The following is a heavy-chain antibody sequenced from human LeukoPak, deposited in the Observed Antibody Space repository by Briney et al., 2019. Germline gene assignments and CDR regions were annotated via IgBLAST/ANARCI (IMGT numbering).Heavy chain of an antibody. Sequence: TGGSLRLSCAASGFTFSSYGMSWVRQAPGKGLEWVSTITGSGGSTYYADSVKGRFTISGDNSKNTLYLQMNSLRAEDTAVYYCAKESGYDNYYYYYMDVWGRGTTITVSS. CDR1: GFTFSSYG. V-gene: IGHV3-23*01. D-gene: IGHD5-12*01. CDR2: ITGSGGST. CDR3: AKESGYDNYYYYYMDV. J-gene: IGHJ6*03.